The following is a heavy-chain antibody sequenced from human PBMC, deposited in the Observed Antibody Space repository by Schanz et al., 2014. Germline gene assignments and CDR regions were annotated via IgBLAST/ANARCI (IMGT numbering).Heavy chain of an antibody. Sequence: QVQLVQSWAEVKGPGASVKVSCKASGYTFTSHDVNWFRQATGQGLEWMGWMNSNTGNTGYAQQFQGRLTLTRDTSKSTTYMELNSLRSDDSAVYYCARGAGEEGRDWFDPWGQGTLVTVSS. CDR1: GYTFTSHD. D-gene: IGHD3-10*01. CDR2: MNSNTGNT. J-gene: IGHJ5*02. CDR3: ARGAGEEGRDWFDP. V-gene: IGHV1-8*01.